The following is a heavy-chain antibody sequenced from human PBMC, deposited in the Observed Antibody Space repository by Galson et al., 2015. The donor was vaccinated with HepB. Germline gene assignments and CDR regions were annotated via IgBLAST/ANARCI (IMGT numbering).Heavy chain of an antibody. D-gene: IGHD3-10*01. Sequence: PALVKPTQTLTLTCTFSGFSLSTSGMCVSWIRQPPGKALEWLARIDWDDDKYYSTSLKTRLTISKDTSKNQVVLTMTNMDPVDTATYYCALDGSGSYTTNRFDYWGQGTLVTVSS. CDR3: ALDGSGSYTTNRFDY. V-gene: IGHV2-70*11. CDR1: GFSLSTSGMC. J-gene: IGHJ4*02. CDR2: IDWDDDK.